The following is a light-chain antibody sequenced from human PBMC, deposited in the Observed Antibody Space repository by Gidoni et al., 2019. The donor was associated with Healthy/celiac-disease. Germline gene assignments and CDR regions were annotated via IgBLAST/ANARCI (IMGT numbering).Light chain of an antibody. J-gene: IGKJ4*01. CDR1: QDISNY. CDR3: QQYDNLSLT. V-gene: IGKV1-33*01. CDR2: DAS. Sequence: IQMTQSPSSLSASVGDRVTITCQASQDISNYLNWYQQKQGKAPKLLIYDASTLETGVPSRFSGSGSGTDFTFTISSMQTEDIATYYCQQYDNLSLTFGGGTKVEIK.